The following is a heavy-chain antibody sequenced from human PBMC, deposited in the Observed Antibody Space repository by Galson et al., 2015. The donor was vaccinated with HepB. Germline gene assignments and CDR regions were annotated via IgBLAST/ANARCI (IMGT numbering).Heavy chain of an antibody. CDR1: GFTFSSYG. D-gene: IGHD2-21*02. Sequence: SLRLSCAASGFTFSSYGMHWVRQAPGKGLEWVAFIRYDGSNKYYADSVKGRFTISRDNSKNTLYLQMNSLRAEDTAVYYCAKGYSAYCGGDCYLGYFDYWGQGTLVTVSS. CDR3: AKGYSAYCGGDCYLGYFDY. CDR2: IRYDGSNK. V-gene: IGHV3-30*02. J-gene: IGHJ4*02.